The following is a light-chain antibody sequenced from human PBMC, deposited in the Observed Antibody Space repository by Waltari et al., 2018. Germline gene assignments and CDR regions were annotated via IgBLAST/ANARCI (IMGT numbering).Light chain of an antibody. V-gene: IGKV1-5*03. CDR1: QTISNG. J-gene: IGKJ2*01. CDR3: QKYNNYPYT. CDR2: QAS. Sequence: DIQLTQSPSTLSASVGDRVTITCRTSQTISNGLAWYQQKSGKAPNLLNYQASSLKSGVPSRFSGSGSGTEFTLTIRSLQPEDFATYYCQKYNNYPYTFGQGTKLEIK.